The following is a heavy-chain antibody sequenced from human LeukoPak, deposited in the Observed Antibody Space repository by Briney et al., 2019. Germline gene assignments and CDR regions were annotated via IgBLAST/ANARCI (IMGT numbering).Heavy chain of an antibody. V-gene: IGHV1-69*04. CDR1: GGTFTSSA. J-gene: IGHJ4*02. CDR2: IIPVLEIK. Sequence: ASVKVSCKASGGTFTSSAFSWVRQAPGQGLEWMGRIIPVLEIKNYAQNFQGRVTITADKSTSTAFLDLRNLTSADTAIYYCASHRGGSGYSFDYWGQGTLVTVSS. CDR3: ASHRGGSGYSFDY. D-gene: IGHD5-12*01.